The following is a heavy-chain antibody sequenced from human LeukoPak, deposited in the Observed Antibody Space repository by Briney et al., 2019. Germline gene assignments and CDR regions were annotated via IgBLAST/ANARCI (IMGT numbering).Heavy chain of an antibody. CDR3: GRHSSSSCYTSFAS. V-gene: IGHV4-39*01. CDR2: IYYGAST. CDR1: GGSISSSTYY. D-gene: IGHD2-2*02. Sequence: SETLSLTCTVSGGSISSSTYYWGWIRQPPGKGLEWIGSIYYGASTYYNPSLKSRVSISVDSSENQFSLKLSSVTAADTAVYYCGRHSSSSCYTSFASWGQGTLVSVSS. J-gene: IGHJ4*02.